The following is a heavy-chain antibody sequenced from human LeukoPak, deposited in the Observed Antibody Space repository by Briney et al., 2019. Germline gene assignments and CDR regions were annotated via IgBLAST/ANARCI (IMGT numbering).Heavy chain of an antibody. CDR3: AARDLAYCGGDCYRRYAFDI. Sequence: ASVKVSCKVSGYTPTELSMHWVRQAPGKGLEWMGGFDPEDGETIYAQKFQGRVTMTEDTSTDTAYMELSSLRSEDTAVYYCAARDLAYCGGDCYRRYAFDIWGQGTMVTVSS. CDR2: FDPEDGET. J-gene: IGHJ3*02. V-gene: IGHV1-24*01. CDR1: GYTPTELS. D-gene: IGHD2-21*02.